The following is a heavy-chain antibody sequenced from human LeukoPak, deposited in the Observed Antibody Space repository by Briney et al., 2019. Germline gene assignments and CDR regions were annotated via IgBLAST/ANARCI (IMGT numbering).Heavy chain of an antibody. D-gene: IGHD4/OR15-4a*01. CDR3: AREGAIGIYFDY. J-gene: IGHJ4*02. CDR2: ISSSSSYI. Sequence: PGGSLRLSCAASGFTFSSYSMNWVRQAPGKGLEWVSSISSSSSYIYYADSVKGRFTISRDNAKNSLYLQMNSLRAEDTAVYYCAREGAIGIYFDYWGQGTLVTVPS. CDR1: GFTFSSYS. V-gene: IGHV3-21*01.